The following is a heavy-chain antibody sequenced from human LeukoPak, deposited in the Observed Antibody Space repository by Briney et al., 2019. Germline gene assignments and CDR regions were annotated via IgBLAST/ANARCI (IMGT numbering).Heavy chain of an antibody. CDR3: ARRSLYYYGSGSYSDY. J-gene: IGHJ4*02. CDR1: GYSISSGYY. Sequence: SETLSLTCAVSGYSISSGYYWGWIRQPPGKGLEWIGSIYHSGSTYYNPSLKSRVTISVDTSKNHFSLKLSSVTAADTAVYYCARRSLYYYGSGSYSDYWGQGTLVTVSS. CDR2: IYHSGST. D-gene: IGHD3-10*01. V-gene: IGHV4-38-2*01.